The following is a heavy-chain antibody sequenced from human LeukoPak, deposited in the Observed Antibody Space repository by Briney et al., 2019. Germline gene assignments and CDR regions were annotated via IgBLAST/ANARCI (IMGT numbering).Heavy chain of an antibody. Sequence: ASVKVSCKASGYTFSNYAINWVRQAPGQGLEWMGWINPNSGGTNYAQKFQGRVTMTRDTSISTAYMELSRLRSDDTAVYYCAREDRGYCTNGVCYWFDPWGQGTLVTVSS. CDR2: INPNSGGT. CDR3: AREDRGYCTNGVCYWFDP. V-gene: IGHV1-2*02. CDR1: GYTFSNYA. J-gene: IGHJ5*02. D-gene: IGHD2-8*01.